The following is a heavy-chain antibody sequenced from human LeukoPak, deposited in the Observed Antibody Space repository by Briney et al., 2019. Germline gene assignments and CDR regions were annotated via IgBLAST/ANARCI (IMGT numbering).Heavy chain of an antibody. V-gene: IGHV5-51*01. J-gene: IGHJ6*02. CDR1: GYSFTSYW. CDR3: ASGTSSGIYYYYGMDV. CDR2: IYPGDSDT. Sequence: GESLKISCKGSGYSFTSYWLGWVRQMPGKGLEWMGIIYPGDSDTRYSPSFQGQVTISADKSISTAYLQWSSLKASDTAMYYCASGTSSGIYYYYGMDVWGQGTTVTVSS. D-gene: IGHD6-19*01.